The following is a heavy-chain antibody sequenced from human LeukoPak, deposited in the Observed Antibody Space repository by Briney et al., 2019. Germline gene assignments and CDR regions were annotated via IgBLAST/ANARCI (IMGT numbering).Heavy chain of an antibody. V-gene: IGHV4-59*01. J-gene: IGHJ6*02. D-gene: IGHD4-4*01. Sequence: SETLSLTCTVSGGSMSPYHWGWIRQPPGKGLEWTGYIYYSGSTNYNPSLKSRVTISVDTSKNQFSLKLSSVTAADTAVYYCAATYSTTDYYYYYGMDVWGQGTTVTVSS. CDR1: GGSMSPYH. CDR3: AATYSTTDYYYYYGMDV. CDR2: IYYSGST.